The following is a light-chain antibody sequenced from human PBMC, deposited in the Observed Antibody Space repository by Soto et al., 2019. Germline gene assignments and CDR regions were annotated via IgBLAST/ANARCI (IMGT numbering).Light chain of an antibody. CDR1: QSISSW. V-gene: IGKV1-5*03. J-gene: IGKJ1*01. CDR3: QQYNSYSPVT. Sequence: DIQMTQSPSTLSPSVGDRVTLSCRASQSISSWLAWYQQKPGKAPKLLIYKASSLESGVPSRFSGSGSGTEFTLTISSLQPDDFATYYCQQYNSYSPVTFGQGTKVDIK. CDR2: KAS.